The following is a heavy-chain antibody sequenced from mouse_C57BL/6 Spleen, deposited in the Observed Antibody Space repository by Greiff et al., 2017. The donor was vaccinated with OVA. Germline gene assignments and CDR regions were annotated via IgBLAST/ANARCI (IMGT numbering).Heavy chain of an antibody. D-gene: IGHD1-1*01. CDR2: IDPSDSYT. V-gene: IGHV1-50*01. CDR3: ARFITTLDY. Sequence: VQLQQPGAELVKPGASVKLSCKASGYTFTSYWMQWVKQRPGQGLEWIGEIDPSDSYTNYNQKFKGKATLTVDTSSSTAYMQLSSLTSEDSAVYYCARFITTLDYWGQGTTLTVSS. J-gene: IGHJ2*01. CDR1: GYTFTSYW.